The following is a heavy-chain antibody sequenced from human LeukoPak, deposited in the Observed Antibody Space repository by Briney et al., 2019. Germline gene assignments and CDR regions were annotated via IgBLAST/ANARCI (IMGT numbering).Heavy chain of an antibody. J-gene: IGHJ4*02. D-gene: IGHD3-22*01. CDR3: ARYYYDSSGYYDRPSYFDY. CDR1: GYTFTSYY. V-gene: IGHV1-46*01. Sequence: ASVKVSCKASGYTFTSYYMHWVRQAPGQGLEWMGIINPSGGSTSYAQKFQGRVTMTRDTSTSTVYMELSSLRSEDTAVYYCARYYYDSSGYYDRPSYFDYWGQGTLVTVSS. CDR2: INPSGGST.